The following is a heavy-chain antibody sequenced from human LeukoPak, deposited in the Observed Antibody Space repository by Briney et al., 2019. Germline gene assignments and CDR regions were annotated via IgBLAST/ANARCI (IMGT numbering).Heavy chain of an antibody. CDR3: AKDLHVRSSSTVTTGGVDS. V-gene: IGHV3-23*01. Sequence: GGSLRLSCVASGFTFSSYAMSWVRKTPGKGLEWVSVISNSAANAYYADSVKGRLTISRDNSKNTLYLQMNSLRVEDTAVYYCAKDLHVRSSSTVTTGGVDSWGQGTLVTVSS. CDR2: ISNSAANA. CDR1: GFTFSSYA. D-gene: IGHD4-17*01. J-gene: IGHJ4*02.